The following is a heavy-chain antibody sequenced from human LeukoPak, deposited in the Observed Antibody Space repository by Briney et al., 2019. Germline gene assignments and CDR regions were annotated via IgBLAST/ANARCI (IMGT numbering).Heavy chain of an antibody. CDR3: ARDNSVGDTAWWFDP. CDR2: INPSGSDT. V-gene: IGHV1-46*01. Sequence: ASVKVSCKATGYTFTAYYMHWVRQAPGQGLEWMGLINPSGSDTVYAQKFQGRVTMTRDMSTSTDYMELSSLRFDDTAVYYCARDNSVGDTAWWFDPWGQGTLVTVSS. CDR1: GYTFTAYY. D-gene: IGHD1-26*01. J-gene: IGHJ5*02.